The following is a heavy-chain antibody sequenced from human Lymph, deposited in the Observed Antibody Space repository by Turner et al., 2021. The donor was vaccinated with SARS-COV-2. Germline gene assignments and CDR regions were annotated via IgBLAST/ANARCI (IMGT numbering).Heavy chain of an antibody. V-gene: IGHV3-48*01. D-gene: IGHD6-19*01. Sequence: EVQLVESGGCLVQPGGSLSLSCAASGFTFSSYSMNWVRQAPGKGLEWVSYISSSSSTIDYADSVKGRFTISRDNAKNSLYLQMNSLRAEDTAVYYGARDLGSIAVANWGQGTLVTVSS. CDR2: ISSSSSTI. J-gene: IGHJ4*02. CDR1: GFTFSSYS. CDR3: ARDLGSIAVAN.